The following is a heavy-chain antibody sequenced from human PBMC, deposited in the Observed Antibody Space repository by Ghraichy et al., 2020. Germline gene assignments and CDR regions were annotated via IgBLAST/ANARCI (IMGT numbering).Heavy chain of an antibody. CDR1: GFKFSSYD. Sequence: GESLNISCAASGFKFSSYDMSWVRQAPGKGLEWVSHISSSGTTIYYADSVKGRFTISRDNAKNSLYLQMNSLRGEDSAVYYCARDEYSSGWYYFDHWGQGTLVTVFS. D-gene: IGHD6-19*01. J-gene: IGHJ4*02. V-gene: IGHV3-48*03. CDR3: ARDEYSSGWYYFDH. CDR2: ISSSGTTI.